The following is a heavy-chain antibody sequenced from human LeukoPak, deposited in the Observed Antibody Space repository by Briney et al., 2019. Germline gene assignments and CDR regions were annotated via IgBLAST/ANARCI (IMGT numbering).Heavy chain of an antibody. D-gene: IGHD3-10*01. CDR3: TTLYGSGNYY. V-gene: IGHV3-15*01. J-gene: IGHJ4*02. Sequence: PGGSLRLSCAASGFTFSNARMSWVRQAPGKGLEWVGQIKTKTDGGTTESAATVKGRFTISRDDSKNTLYLQMNSLKIEDTAMYYCTTLYGSGNYYWGQGTLVTVSS. CDR1: GFTFSNAR. CDR2: IKTKTDGGTT.